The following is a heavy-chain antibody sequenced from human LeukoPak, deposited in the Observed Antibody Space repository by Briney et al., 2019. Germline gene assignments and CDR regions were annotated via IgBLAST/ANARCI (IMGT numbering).Heavy chain of an antibody. Sequence: SETLSLTCAVYGGSFSGYYWSWIRQPPGKGLEWIGEINHSGSTNYNPSLKSRVTISVDTSKNQFSLKLSSVTAADAAVYYCARRDDAFDIWGQGTMVAVSS. CDR3: ARRDDAFDI. V-gene: IGHV4-34*01. J-gene: IGHJ3*02. CDR2: INHSGST. CDR1: GGSFSGYY.